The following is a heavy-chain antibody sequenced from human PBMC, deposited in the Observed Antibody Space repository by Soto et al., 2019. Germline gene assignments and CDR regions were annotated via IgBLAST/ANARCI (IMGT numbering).Heavy chain of an antibody. Sequence: SETLSLTCTVSGGSINSYYWSWIRQSPGKGLEWIGYIYYSGSTNYNPSLKSRVTISVDTSKNQFSLKLSSVTAADTAVHYCASSLAVANWFDPWGQGTLVTISS. V-gene: IGHV4-59*08. CDR3: ASSLAVANWFDP. CDR1: GGSINSYY. D-gene: IGHD6-19*01. CDR2: IYYSGST. J-gene: IGHJ5*02.